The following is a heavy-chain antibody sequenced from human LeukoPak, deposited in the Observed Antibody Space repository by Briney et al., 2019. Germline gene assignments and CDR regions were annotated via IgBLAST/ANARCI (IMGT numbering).Heavy chain of an antibody. D-gene: IGHD6-19*01. CDR2: IIPIFGTA. Sequence: ASVKVSCMAPGGTFISYAISWVRQAPGQGLEWMGGIIPIFGTANYAQKFQGRVTITTDESTSTAYMELSSLRSEDTAVYYCASCTPTQWTNWFDPWGQRTLVTVSS. CDR3: ASCTPTQWTNWFDP. V-gene: IGHV1-69*05. CDR1: GGTFISYA. J-gene: IGHJ5*02.